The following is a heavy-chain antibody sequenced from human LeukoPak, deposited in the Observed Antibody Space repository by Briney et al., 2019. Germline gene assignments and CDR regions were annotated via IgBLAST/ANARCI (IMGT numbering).Heavy chain of an antibody. J-gene: IGHJ5*02. V-gene: IGHV1-2*06. CDR3: ARDGTTMVRGVLDP. CDR2: INPNSGGT. D-gene: IGHD3-10*01. Sequence: ASVKVSCKASGYTFTSYYMHWVRQAPGQGLEWMGRINPNSGGTDYAQKFQGRVTMTRDTSISTAHMELSRLRSDDTAVYYCARDGTTMVRGVLDPWGQGTLVTVSS. CDR1: GYTFTSYY.